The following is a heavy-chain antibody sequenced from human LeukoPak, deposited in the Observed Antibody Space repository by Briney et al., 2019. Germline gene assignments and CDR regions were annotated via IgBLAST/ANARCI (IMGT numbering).Heavy chain of an antibody. CDR2: IYYSGST. CDR1: GGSISSSSYY. Sequence: SEALSLTCTVSGGSISSSSYYWGWIRQPPGKGLEWIGSIYYSGSTYYNPSLKSRVTISVDRSKNQFSLKLISVTAADTAVYYCARGFGGIVGATKGFDYWGQGTLVTVSS. J-gene: IGHJ4*02. V-gene: IGHV4-39*07. D-gene: IGHD1-26*01. CDR3: ARGFGGIVGATKGFDY.